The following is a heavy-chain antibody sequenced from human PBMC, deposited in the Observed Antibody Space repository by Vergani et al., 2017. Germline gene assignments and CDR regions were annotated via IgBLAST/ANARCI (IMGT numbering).Heavy chain of an antibody. J-gene: IGHJ4*02. Sequence: VQLLQSGAEVKKPGESLKISCKGSGYSFTSYWISWVRQAPGQGLEWMGRIIPILGIANYAQKFQGRVTITADKSTSTAYMELSSLRSEDTAVYYCARDLLGSDGYNYVYWGQGTLVTVSS. CDR2: IIPILGIA. CDR3: ARDLLGSDGYNYVY. D-gene: IGHD5-24*01. CDR1: GYSFTSYW. V-gene: IGHV1-69*09.